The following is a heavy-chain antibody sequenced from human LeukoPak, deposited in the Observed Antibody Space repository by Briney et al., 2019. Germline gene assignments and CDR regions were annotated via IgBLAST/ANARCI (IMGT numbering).Heavy chain of an antibody. D-gene: IGHD3-9*01. Sequence: GGSLRLSCTASGFTFSNYAMSWVRQAPGKGLEWVSAISGNGGSTFDADSVKGRFTISRDNSKNTLYLQMNSLRAEDTAIYYCAKDVFELYDIYDHWGQGTLVSVSS. CDR1: GFTFSNYA. CDR2: ISGNGGST. J-gene: IGHJ4*02. V-gene: IGHV3-23*01. CDR3: AKDVFELYDIYDH.